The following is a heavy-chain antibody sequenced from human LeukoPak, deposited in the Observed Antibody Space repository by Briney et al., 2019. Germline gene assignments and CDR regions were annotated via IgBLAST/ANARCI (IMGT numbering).Heavy chain of an antibody. CDR3: ARDRGRSWYPYYYYYYGMDV. CDR1: GYTFTSYY. V-gene: IGHV1-46*01. D-gene: IGHD6-13*01. CDR2: INPSGGST. Sequence: GASVKVSCTASGYTFTSYYMHWVRQAPGQGLEWMGIINPSGGSTSYAQKFQGRVTMTRDTSTSTVYMELSSLRSEDTAVYYCARDRGRSWYPYYYYYYGMDVWGQGTTVTVSS. J-gene: IGHJ6*02.